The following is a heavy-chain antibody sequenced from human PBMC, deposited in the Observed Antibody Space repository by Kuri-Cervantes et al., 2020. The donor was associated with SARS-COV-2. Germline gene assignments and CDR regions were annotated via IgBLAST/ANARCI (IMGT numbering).Heavy chain of an antibody. CDR1: GFTFSSYG. D-gene: IGHD5-24*01. V-gene: IGHV3-33*06. CDR2: IWYDGSNK. CDR3: AKTVEMATIYYYYYGMDV. Sequence: GESLKISCAASGFTFSSYGMHWVRQAPGKGLEWVAVIWYDGSNKYYADSAKGRFTISRDNPKNTLYLQMNSLRAEDTAVYYCAKTVEMATIYYYYYGMDVWGQGTTVTVSS. J-gene: IGHJ6*02.